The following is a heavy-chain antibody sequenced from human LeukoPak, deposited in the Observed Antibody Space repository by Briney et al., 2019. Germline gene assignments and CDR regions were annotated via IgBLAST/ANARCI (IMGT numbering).Heavy chain of an antibody. V-gene: IGHV5-51*01. CDR3: ATYNTVWPAF. CDR2: IHPGGSDI. D-gene: IGHD3-10*01. CDR1: GYTFSTYY. Sequence: GESLKISCAGYGYTFSTYYIGWVRQMPGKGLEWMAIIHPGGSDIRYSPSFQGPVTISADKYINTAYLQWTSLKAPDTAMYYCATYNTVWPAFWGLGTLVTVSS. J-gene: IGHJ4*02.